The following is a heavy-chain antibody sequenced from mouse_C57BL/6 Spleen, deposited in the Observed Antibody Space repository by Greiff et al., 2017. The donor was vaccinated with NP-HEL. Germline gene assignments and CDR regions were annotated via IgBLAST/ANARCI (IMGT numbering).Heavy chain of an antibody. Sequence: EVQLVESGGGLVKPGVSLKLSCAASGFTFSDYGMHWVRQAPEKGLEWVAYIISGSSTIYSADTVQGRFTISRDKAKNTLFLQMTSLRSEDTAMYYCARMEDGYYDYFDYWGKGTTLTVSS. V-gene: IGHV5-17*01. D-gene: IGHD2-3*01. J-gene: IGHJ2*01. CDR3: ARMEDGYYDYFDY. CDR2: IISGSSTI. CDR1: GFTFSDYG.